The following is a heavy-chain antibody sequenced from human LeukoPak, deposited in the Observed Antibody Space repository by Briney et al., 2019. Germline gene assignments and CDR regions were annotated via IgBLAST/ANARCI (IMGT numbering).Heavy chain of an antibody. CDR2: ISSSSSYI. V-gene: IGHV3-21*01. CDR1: GFTFSSYS. J-gene: IGHJ6*03. CDR3: ARDSYYYYMDV. Sequence: MSGGSLRLSCAASGFTFSSYSMNWVRQAPGKGLEWVSSISSSSSYIYYADSVRGRFTISRDNAKNSLFLQMNSLRGEDTAVYYCARDSYYYYMDVWGKGTTVTISS.